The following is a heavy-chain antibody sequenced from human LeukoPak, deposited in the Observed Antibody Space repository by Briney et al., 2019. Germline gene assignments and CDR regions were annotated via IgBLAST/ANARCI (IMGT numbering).Heavy chain of an antibody. CDR3: ARRGSSSSTRWFDP. V-gene: IGHV4-39*01. D-gene: IGHD6-6*01. Sequence: SETLSLTCTVSGGSISSSSYYWGWIRQPPGKGLEWIGSMYYSGSTYYNPSLKSRVSISVDTSKNQFSLKLSSVTAADTAVYYCARRGSSSSTRWFDPWGQGTLVTVSS. CDR1: GGSISSSSYY. J-gene: IGHJ5*02. CDR2: MYYSGST.